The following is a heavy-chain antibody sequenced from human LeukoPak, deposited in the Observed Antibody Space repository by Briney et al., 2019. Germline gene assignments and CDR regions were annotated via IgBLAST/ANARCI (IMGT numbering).Heavy chain of an antibody. D-gene: IGHD3-10*01. CDR1: GFTVSSNS. V-gene: IGHV3-9*01. CDR2: ISWNSGSI. J-gene: IGHJ4*02. CDR3: AKDWTYYYGSGSYDY. Sequence: GGSLRLSCAASGFTVSSNSMSWVRQAPGKGLEWVSGISWNSGSIGYADSVKGRFTISRDNAKNSLYLQMNSLRAEDTALYYCAKDWTYYYGSGSYDYWGQGTLVTVSS.